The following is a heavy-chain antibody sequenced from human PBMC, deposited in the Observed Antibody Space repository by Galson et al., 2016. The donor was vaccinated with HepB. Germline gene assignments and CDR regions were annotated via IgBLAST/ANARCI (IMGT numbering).Heavy chain of an antibody. J-gene: IGHJ4*02. CDR1: GGTFSSHA. CDR3: ARDHVEYYFSTSVFYFYFDY. CDR2: IIPSVGTP. D-gene: IGHD3-22*01. Sequence: ASGGTFSSHAINWVRQAPGQGLEWLGGIIPSVGTPNYAQRFRGRVSITSDESTNTAYLDLSSLRSEDTAVYYCARDHVEYYFSTSVFYFYFDYWGQGTLVTVSS. V-gene: IGHV1-69*01.